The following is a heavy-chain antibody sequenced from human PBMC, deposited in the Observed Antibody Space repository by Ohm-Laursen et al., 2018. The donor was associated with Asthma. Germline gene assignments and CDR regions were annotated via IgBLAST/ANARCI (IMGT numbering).Heavy chain of an antibody. J-gene: IGHJ6*02. V-gene: IGHV3-30-3*01. D-gene: IGHD3-10*01. Sequence: SLRLSCAASGFTFSSYAMHWVRQAPGKGLEWVAVISYDGSNKYYADSVKGRFTISRDNSKNTLYLQMNSLRAEDTAVYYCARDLNGSGTRRRYYYYGMDVWGQGTTVTVSS. CDR2: ISYDGSNK. CDR3: ARDLNGSGTRRRYYYYGMDV. CDR1: GFTFSSYA.